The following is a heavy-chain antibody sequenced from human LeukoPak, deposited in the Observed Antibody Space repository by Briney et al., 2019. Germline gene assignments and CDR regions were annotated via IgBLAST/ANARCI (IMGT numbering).Heavy chain of an antibody. Sequence: GSSVKVSCKASGGTFSSYAISWVRQAPGQGLEWMGRIIPILGIANYAQKFQGRVTITADKSTSTAYTELSSLRSEDTAVYYCARDIVATLAPDFDYWGQGTLVTVSS. CDR1: GGTFSSYA. J-gene: IGHJ4*02. CDR2: IIPILGIA. V-gene: IGHV1-69*04. CDR3: ARDIVATLAPDFDY. D-gene: IGHD5-12*01.